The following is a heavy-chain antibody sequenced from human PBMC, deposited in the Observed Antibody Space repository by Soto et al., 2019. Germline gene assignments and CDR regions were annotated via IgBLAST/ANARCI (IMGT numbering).Heavy chain of an antibody. V-gene: IGHV3-23*01. Sequence: PGGSLRLSCAAAGFTFTSYAMSWVRQAPGKGLEWVSAISGSGGSPYYADSVKGRFTISRDNSTNTLFLQMNSLRAEDTAIYYCAKGGSYYYDSSGYYANWGQGTLVTVSS. D-gene: IGHD3-22*01. CDR3: AKGGSYYYDSSGYYAN. CDR2: ISGSGGSP. CDR1: GFTFTSYA. J-gene: IGHJ4*02.